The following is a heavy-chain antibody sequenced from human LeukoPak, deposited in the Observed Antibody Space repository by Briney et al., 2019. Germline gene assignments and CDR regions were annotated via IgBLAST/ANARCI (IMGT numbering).Heavy chain of an antibody. Sequence: SETLSLTCTVSGGSISSSSYYWGWIRQPPGKGLEWIGSIYYSGSTYYNPSLKSRVTISVDTSKNQFSLKLSSVIAADTAVYYCASHYYDSSGYYDAFDIWGQGTMVTVSS. CDR3: ASHYYDSSGYYDAFDI. CDR2: IYYSGST. CDR1: GGSISSSSYY. D-gene: IGHD3-22*01. V-gene: IGHV4-39*01. J-gene: IGHJ3*02.